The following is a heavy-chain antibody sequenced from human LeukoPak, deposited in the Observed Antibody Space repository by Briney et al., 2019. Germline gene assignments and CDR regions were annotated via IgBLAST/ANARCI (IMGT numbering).Heavy chain of an antibody. J-gene: IGHJ4*02. CDR1: GYTLTYNN. CDR2: INTKNGDT. D-gene: IGHD2-2*01. Sequence: ASVKVPCEASGYTLTYNNISWVRQAPGQGLEWMGWINTKNGDTNYAQKLQGRVTMTTDTSTNTAYMELRSLRSDDTAVYYCVRDGACSSTSCQNFDYWGQGTLVTVPS. V-gene: IGHV1-18*01. CDR3: VRDGACSSTSCQNFDY.